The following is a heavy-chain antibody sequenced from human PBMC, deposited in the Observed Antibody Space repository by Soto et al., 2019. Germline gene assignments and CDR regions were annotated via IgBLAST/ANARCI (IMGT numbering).Heavy chain of an antibody. Sequence: GGSLRLSCAASGFTFSSYSMNWVRQAPGKGLEWVSYISSSSSTIYYADSVKGRFTISRDNAKNSLYLQMNSLRAEDTAVYYCASTRWLQGYYYGMDVWGQGTTVTVSS. J-gene: IGHJ6*02. D-gene: IGHD5-12*01. CDR3: ASTRWLQGYYYGMDV. CDR1: GFTFSSYS. CDR2: ISSSSSTI. V-gene: IGHV3-48*04.